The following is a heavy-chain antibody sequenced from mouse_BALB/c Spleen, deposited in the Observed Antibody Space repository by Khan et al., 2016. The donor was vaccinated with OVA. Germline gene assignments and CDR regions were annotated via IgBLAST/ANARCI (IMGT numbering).Heavy chain of an antibody. CDR1: GYTFTSYW. V-gene: IGHV1-52*01. CDR3: ARNPFAN. CDR2: IDPYDSET. Sequence: QVQLKQSGAELVRPGASVKLSCEASGYTFTSYWMNWVKQSPEQGLEWIGRIDPYDSETHYNQNFKDKAILTVDKSSSTAYMQLSSLTSEDSAVYYRARNPFANWGKGTLVTVSA. J-gene: IGHJ3*01.